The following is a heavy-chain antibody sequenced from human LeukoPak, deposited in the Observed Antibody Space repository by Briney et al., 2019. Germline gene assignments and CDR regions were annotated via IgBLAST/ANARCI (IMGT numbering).Heavy chain of an antibody. CDR1: GFTFSSYA. CDR2: ISGSGGST. CDR3: AKDIVVVVAATLDY. J-gene: IGHJ4*02. Sequence: GGSLGLSCAASGFTFSSYAMSWVRQAPGKGLEWVSAISGSGGSTYYADSVKGRFTISRDNSKNTLYLQMDSLRAEDTAVYYCAKDIVVVVAATLDYWGQGTLVTVSS. D-gene: IGHD2-15*01. V-gene: IGHV3-23*01.